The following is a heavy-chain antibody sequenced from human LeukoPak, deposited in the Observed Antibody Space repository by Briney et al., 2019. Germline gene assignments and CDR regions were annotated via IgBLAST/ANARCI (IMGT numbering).Heavy chain of an antibody. J-gene: IGHJ5*02. D-gene: IGHD1-26*01. V-gene: IGHV3-21*01. CDR3: ARESMELERNWFDP. Sequence: GGSLRLSCAASGFTFSSYSMNWFPKPPGRGLGWSSSISSSSSYIYYADSVKGRFTISRDNAKNSLYLQMNSLRAEDTAVYYCARESMELERNWFDPWGQGTLVTVSS. CDR2: ISSSSSYI. CDR1: GFTFSSYS.